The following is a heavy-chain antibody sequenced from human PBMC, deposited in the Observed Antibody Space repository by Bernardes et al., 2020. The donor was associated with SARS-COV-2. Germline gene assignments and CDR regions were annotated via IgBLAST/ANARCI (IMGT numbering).Heavy chain of an antibody. J-gene: IGHJ5*02. CDR3: ASRGRFLEWLLSPPVGRFDP. CDR2: IYYSGST. D-gene: IGHD3-3*01. CDR1: GGSISSSSYY. Sequence: SETLSLTCTVSGGSISSSSYYWGWIRQPPGKGLEWIGSIYYSGSTYYNPSLKSRVTISVDTSKNQFSLKLSSVTAADTAVYYCASRGRFLEWLLSPPVGRFDPWGQGTLVTVSS. V-gene: IGHV4-39*01.